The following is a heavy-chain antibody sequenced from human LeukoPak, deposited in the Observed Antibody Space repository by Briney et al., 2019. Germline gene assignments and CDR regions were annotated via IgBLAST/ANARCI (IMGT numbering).Heavy chain of an antibody. V-gene: IGHV3-48*01. D-gene: IGHD5-12*01. CDR3: AKTSRVNSAYDSPFDY. CDR1: GFSFGTYT. J-gene: IGHJ4*02. Sequence: GGSLRLSCAASGFSFGTYTMSWVRQAPGRGLEWLSYITSGSITIDYADSVKGRFTVSRDNPKNSLYLQMNSLRAEDTAIYYCAKTSRVNSAYDSPFDYWGQGTLVTVSS. CDR2: ITSGSITI.